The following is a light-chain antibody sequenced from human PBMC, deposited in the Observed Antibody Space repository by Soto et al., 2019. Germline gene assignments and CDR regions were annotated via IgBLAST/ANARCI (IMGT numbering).Light chain of an antibody. J-gene: IGKJ4*01. CDR1: QSVSSSY. Sequence: EIVLTPSPCTLAWSPGERATLSLRASQSVSSSYLAWYQQKPGQAPRLLIYGASSRATGIPDRFSGSGSGTDFTLTISRLEPEDFAVYYCQQYGSSPLTFGGGTKVDIK. V-gene: IGKV3-20*01. CDR3: QQYGSSPLT. CDR2: GAS.